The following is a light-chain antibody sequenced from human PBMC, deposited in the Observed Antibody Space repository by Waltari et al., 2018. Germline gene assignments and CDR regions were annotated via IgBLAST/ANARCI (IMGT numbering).Light chain of an antibody. CDR3: CSYADSSTLV. CDR1: SLDVGSYNL. CDR2: DGR. V-gene: IGLV2-23*01. Sequence: QSALTQPASVSGFPGQSITISCTGTSLDVGSYNLVAWYQQYPGQAPKLMIYDGRKRPSGVSNRLSGSKSGNTASLTISGLQAEDEADYYCCSYADSSTLVFGGGTKLTVL. J-gene: IGLJ3*02.